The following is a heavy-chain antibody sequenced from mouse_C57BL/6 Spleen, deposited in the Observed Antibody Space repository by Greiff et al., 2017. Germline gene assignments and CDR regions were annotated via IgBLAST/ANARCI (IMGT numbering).Heavy chain of an antibody. J-gene: IGHJ2*01. CDR3: TRDLGGYYGYFDY. D-gene: IGHD2-3*01. V-gene: IGHV5-9-1*02. CDR2: ISSGGDYI. Sequence: EVQGVESGEGLVKPGGSLKLSCAASGFTFSSYAMSWVRQTPEKRLEWVAYISSGGDYIYYADTVKGRFTISRDNARNTLYLQMSSLKSEDTAMYYCTRDLGGYYGYFDYWGQGTTLTVSS. CDR1: GFTFSSYA.